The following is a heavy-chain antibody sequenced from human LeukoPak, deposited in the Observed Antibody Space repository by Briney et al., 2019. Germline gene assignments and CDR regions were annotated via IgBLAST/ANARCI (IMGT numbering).Heavy chain of an antibody. D-gene: IGHD2-15*01. CDR3: ARGGCTGAGCSSDY. CDR2: ISGSGGST. J-gene: IGHJ4*02. Sequence: GGSLRLSCAASGFTFSSYAMSWVRQAPGKGLEWVSAISGSGGSTYYADSVRGRFTISRDNSKNTLYLQMNSLRAEDTAVYYCARGGCTGAGCSSDYWGQGTLVTVSS. V-gene: IGHV3-23*01. CDR1: GFTFSSYA.